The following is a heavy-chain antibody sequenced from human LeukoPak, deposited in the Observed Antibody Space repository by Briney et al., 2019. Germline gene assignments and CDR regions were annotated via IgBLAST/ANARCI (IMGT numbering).Heavy chain of an antibody. Sequence: GGSLRLSCAASGFTFSSYAMHWVRQAPGKGLQWVAVISYDGSNKYYADSVKGRFTISRDTSKNTLYLQMNSLRAEDTAVYYCARGGPVANNSWGQGTLVTVS. V-gene: IGHV3-30*04. CDR2: ISYDGSNK. CDR3: ARGGPVANNS. CDR1: GFTFSSYA. D-gene: IGHD5-12*01. J-gene: IGHJ5*02.